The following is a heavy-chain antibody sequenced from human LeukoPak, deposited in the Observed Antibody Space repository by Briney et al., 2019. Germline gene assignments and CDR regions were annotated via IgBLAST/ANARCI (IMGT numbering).Heavy chain of an antibody. D-gene: IGHD5-18*01. CDR3: TTGPIQLWLHNGMDV. J-gene: IGHJ6*02. CDR1: GFIFGDHA. V-gene: IGHV3-49*04. Sequence: GGSLRLSCTGSGFIFGDHAMGWVRRAPGKGLEWVGFIRSKAFGATTEYAASVKGRFTISRDDSKGIAYLQMDSLKTEDTGVYYCTTGPIQLWLHNGMDVWGQGTTVTVSS. CDR2: IRSKAFGATT.